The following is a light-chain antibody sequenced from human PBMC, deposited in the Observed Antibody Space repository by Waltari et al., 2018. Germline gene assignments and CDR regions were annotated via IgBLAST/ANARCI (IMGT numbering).Light chain of an antibody. Sequence: QSALTQPASVSGSPGQSITISCTGTSSDVGGYNYVSWYQRHPGNAPKLMIYDGSYRPPGVSNRSSCSKSGNTASLTISGLQAEDEADYYCSSYTSRSTWVFGGGTKLTVL. CDR3: SSYTSRSTWV. CDR1: SSDVGGYNY. CDR2: DGS. J-gene: IGLJ2*01. V-gene: IGLV2-14*03.